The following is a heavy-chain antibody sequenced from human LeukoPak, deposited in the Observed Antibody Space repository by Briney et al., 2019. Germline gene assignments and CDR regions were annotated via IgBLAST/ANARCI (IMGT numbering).Heavy chain of an antibody. D-gene: IGHD6-19*01. CDR1: GFTFSSHS. CDR3: AKDVDSSGWYFDY. CDR2: ISSSSSTI. Sequence: GGSLRLSCAASGFTFSSHSMNWVRQAPGKGLEWVSYISSSSSTIYYADSVKGRFTISRDNSKNTLYLQMNSLRAEDTAVYYCAKDVDSSGWYFDYWGQGTLVTVSS. V-gene: IGHV3-48*01. J-gene: IGHJ4*02.